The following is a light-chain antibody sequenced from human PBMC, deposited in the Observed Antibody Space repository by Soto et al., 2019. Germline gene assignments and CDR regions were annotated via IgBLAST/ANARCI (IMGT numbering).Light chain of an antibody. CDR2: DAS. J-gene: IGKJ5*01. CDR3: QHYDNMIT. V-gene: IGKV1-33*01. CDR1: QDISNY. Sequence: DIQMTQSPSSLSPPVGDRVTITCQASQDISNYLNWYKQKPGKAPKLLIYDASNLETGVPSRFSGSGSGTDSTFTISSLKPEDIATDDCQHYDNMITFGQGTRREIK.